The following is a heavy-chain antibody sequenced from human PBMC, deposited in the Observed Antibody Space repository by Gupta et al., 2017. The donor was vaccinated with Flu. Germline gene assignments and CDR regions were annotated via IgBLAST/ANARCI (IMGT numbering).Heavy chain of an antibody. CDR2: ITSGSGNT. CDR3: AKVRAQYFDY. CDR1: GFTFSTSV. J-gene: IGHJ4*02. D-gene: IGHD4-17*01. Sequence: EVQLLESGGGLVQPGGSLRLSCAASGFTFSTSVLNWVRQAPGKGLDWVSAITSGSGNTYYADSLKGRFTISRDNSKNTLYLQMNSLRAEDTAVYYCAKVRAQYFDYWGQGTLVTVSS. V-gene: IGHV3-23*01.